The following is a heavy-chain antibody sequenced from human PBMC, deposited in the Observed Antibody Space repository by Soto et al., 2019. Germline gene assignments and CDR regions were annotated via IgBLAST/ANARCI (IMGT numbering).Heavy chain of an antibody. CDR3: ARGSIDGYNFPLAFDI. Sequence: GGCLRLSCAASGFTFSSYDMHWVRQATGKGLEWVSAIGTAGDPYYPGSVKGRFTISRENAKNSLYLKMNSLRAGDTAVYYCARGSIDGYNFPLAFDIWGQGTMVTVSS. CDR2: IGTAGDP. D-gene: IGHD5-12*01. CDR1: GFTFSSYD. V-gene: IGHV3-13*05. J-gene: IGHJ3*02.